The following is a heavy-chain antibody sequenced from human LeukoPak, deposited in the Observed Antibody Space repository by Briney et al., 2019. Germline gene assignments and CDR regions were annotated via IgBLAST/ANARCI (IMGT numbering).Heavy chain of an antibody. V-gene: IGHV3-15*01. Sequence: GSLRLSCAASGFTFRDAYMSWVRQAPGKGPEWVGRIKNKVDGGTTDYAAPVKGRFTMSRDDSRNTLYLQMNSLKTEDTAVYFCTTDAGYGGRWYNYWGQGTLVTVSS. CDR2: IKNKVDGGTT. CDR3: TTDAGYGGRWYNY. CDR1: GFTFRDAY. D-gene: IGHD2-15*01. J-gene: IGHJ4*02.